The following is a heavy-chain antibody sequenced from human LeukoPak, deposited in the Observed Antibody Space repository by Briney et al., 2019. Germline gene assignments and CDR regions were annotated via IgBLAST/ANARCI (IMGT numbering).Heavy chain of an antibody. D-gene: IGHD2-2*01. CDR1: GGTFSSYA. CDR3: ARGPVVPAAREEYYYYYMDV. CDR2: IIPIFGTA. Sequence: GASVKVSCKASGGTFSSYAISWVRQAPGQGLEWMGGIIPIFGTANYAQKFQGRVTITTDESTSTAYMELSSLRSEDTAVYYCARGPVVPAAREEYYYYYMDVWGKGTTVTVSS. J-gene: IGHJ6*03. V-gene: IGHV1-69*05.